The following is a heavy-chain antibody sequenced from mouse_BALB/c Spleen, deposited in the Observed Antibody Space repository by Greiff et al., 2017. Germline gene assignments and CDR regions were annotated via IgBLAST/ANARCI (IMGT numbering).Heavy chain of an antibody. D-gene: IGHD2-4*01. CDR1: GYSITSDYA. V-gene: IGHV3-2*02. CDR2: ISYSGST. CDR3: ARERTSVITAGGFAY. J-gene: IGHJ3*01. Sequence: EVQLQESGPGLVKPSQSLSLTCTVTGYSITSDYAWNWIRQFPGNKLEWMGYISYSGSTSYNPSLKSRISITRDTSKNQFFLQLNSVTTEDTATYYCARERTSVITAGGFAYWGQGTLVTVSA.